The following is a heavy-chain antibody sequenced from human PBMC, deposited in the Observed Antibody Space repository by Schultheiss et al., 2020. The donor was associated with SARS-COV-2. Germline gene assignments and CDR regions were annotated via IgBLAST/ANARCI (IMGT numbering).Heavy chain of an antibody. CDR2: IYCSGST. CDR3: ARDVRDSYGSGIDP. Sequence: ESLKISCTVSGGSISSYYWSWIRQPPGKGLEWIGYIYCSGSTNYNPSLKSRVTISVDTSKNQFSLKLSSVTAADTAVYYCARDVRDSYGSGIDPWGQGTLVTVSS. D-gene: IGHD5-18*01. V-gene: IGHV4-59*01. CDR1: GGSISSYY. J-gene: IGHJ5*02.